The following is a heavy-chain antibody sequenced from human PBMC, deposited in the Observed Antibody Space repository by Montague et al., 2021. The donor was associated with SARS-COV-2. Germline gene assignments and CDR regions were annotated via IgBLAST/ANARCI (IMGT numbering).Heavy chain of an antibody. D-gene: IGHD3-10*01. CDR2: IYHTGIT. CDR3: VRVAWFGELSLADY. Sequence: SETLSLTCTVAGDSISSTVYYWGWMRQPPGKRLEWIGTIYHTGITHYXXXLKSRVTLSVDTSKNQLSLNVTSVTAADTAVYFCVRVAWFGELSLADYWGQGTLVAVSP. CDR1: GDSISSTVYY. J-gene: IGHJ4*02. V-gene: IGHV4-39*07.